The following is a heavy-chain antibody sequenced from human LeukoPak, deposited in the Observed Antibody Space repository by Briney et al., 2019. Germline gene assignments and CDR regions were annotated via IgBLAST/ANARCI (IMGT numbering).Heavy chain of an antibody. D-gene: IGHD5-18*01. Sequence: PSETLSLTCTVSGGSISSSSYYWGWIRPPPGKGLEWIGSIYYSGSTYYNPSLKSRVTISVDTSKNQFSLKLSSVTAADTAVYYCARLGYSYGYFDYWGQGTLVTVSS. V-gene: IGHV4-39*07. CDR2: IYYSGST. CDR1: GGSISSSSYY. J-gene: IGHJ4*02. CDR3: ARLGYSYGYFDY.